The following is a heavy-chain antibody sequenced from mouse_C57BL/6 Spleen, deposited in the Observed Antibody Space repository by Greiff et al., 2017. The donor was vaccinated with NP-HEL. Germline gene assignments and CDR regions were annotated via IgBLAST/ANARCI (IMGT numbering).Heavy chain of an antibody. CDR1: GFTFSSYA. Sequence: EVQLVESGEGLVKPGGSLKLSCAASGFTFSSYAMSWVRQTPEKRLEWVAYISSGGDYIYYADTVKGRFTISRDNARNTLYLQMSSLKSEDTAMYYCTRDPGYDYERYFDVWGTGTTVTVSS. D-gene: IGHD2-4*01. CDR3: TRDPGYDYERYFDV. CDR2: ISSGGDYI. V-gene: IGHV5-9-1*02. J-gene: IGHJ1*03.